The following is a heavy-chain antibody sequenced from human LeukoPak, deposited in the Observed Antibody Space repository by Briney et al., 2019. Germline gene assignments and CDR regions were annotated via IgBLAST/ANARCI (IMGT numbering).Heavy chain of an antibody. CDR1: GFTFSSYW. V-gene: IGHV3-74*01. D-gene: IGHD3-22*01. CDR2: INSDGSST. Sequence: GGSLRLSCAASGFTFSSYWMHWVRQAPGKGLVWVSRINSDGSSTSYAGSVKGRFTISRDNAKNTLYLQMNSLRAEDTAVYYCARDVPPPYYYDSSGYYPDYWGQGTLVTVSS. J-gene: IGHJ4*02. CDR3: ARDVPPPYYYDSSGYYPDY.